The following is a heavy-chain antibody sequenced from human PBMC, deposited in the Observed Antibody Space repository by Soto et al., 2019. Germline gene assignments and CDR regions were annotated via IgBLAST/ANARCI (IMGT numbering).Heavy chain of an antibody. Sequence: GGSLRLSCTASGFTFGDYAMSWFRQAPGKGLEWVGFIRSRAYGGTTEYAASVKGRFTTSRDESKNSVYLQMNSLKTEDTAVYYCVRDTYFPDSSGYTRCFDYWGQGTLVTVSS. J-gene: IGHJ4*02. V-gene: IGHV3-49*03. CDR2: IRSRAYGGTT. CDR3: VRDTYFPDSSGYTRCFDY. CDR1: GFTFGDYA. D-gene: IGHD3-22*01.